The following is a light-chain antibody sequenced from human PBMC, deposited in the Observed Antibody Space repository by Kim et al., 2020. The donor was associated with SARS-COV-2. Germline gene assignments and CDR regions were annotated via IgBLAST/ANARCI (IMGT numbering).Light chain of an antibody. CDR1: NSDIGGYNY. V-gene: IGLV2-14*03. CDR2: DVT. Sequence: QSALTQPASVSGSPGQSITISCTGSNSDIGGYNYVYVSWYQHHPGKAPKLMIYDVTKRPSGVSNRFSGSKSGNTASLTISGLRAEDEADYYCSSYTSSRTFTVFGGGTQLTVL. J-gene: IGLJ2*01. CDR3: SSYTSSRTFTV.